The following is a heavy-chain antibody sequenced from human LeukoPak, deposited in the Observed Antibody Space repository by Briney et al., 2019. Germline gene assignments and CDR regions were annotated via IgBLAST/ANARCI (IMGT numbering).Heavy chain of an antibody. CDR2: IYYSGST. CDR1: GGSISSGGYY. J-gene: IGHJ6*03. CDR3: ARVPALPYYYYYMDV. D-gene: IGHD5/OR15-5a*01. V-gene: IGHV4-31*03. Sequence: PSQTLSLTCTVSGGSISSGGYYWSWVRQHPGKGLEWIGHIYYSGSTYYNPSLKSRVIISVDTSKSQFSLKLSSVTAADTAVYYCARVPALPYYYYYMDVWGTGTTVTVSS.